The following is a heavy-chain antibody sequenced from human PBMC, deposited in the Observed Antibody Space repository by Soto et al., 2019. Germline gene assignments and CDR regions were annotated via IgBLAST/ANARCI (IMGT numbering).Heavy chain of an antibody. CDR1: DGSISSGGYY. CDR3: ARGTPPNYYDSSGYYDY. D-gene: IGHD3-22*01. J-gene: IGHJ4*02. V-gene: IGHV4-31*03. CDR2: IYYSGST. Sequence: SETLSLTCTVSDGSISSGGYYWSWIRQYPGKGLEWIGYIYYSGSTHYNPSLKSRVTISVDTSKSQFSLKLSSVTAADTAVYYCARGTPPNYYDSSGYYDYWGQGTLVTVSS.